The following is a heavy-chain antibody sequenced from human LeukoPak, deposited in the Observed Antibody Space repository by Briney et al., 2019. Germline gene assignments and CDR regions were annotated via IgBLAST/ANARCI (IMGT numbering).Heavy chain of an antibody. CDR3: ARAGDSGYGSDYYYYYMDV. CDR1: GGTFGSYT. CDR2: IITISGTA. J-gene: IGHJ6*03. V-gene: IGHV1-69*13. D-gene: IGHD5-12*01. Sequence: SVKVSCKASGGTFGSYTISWVRQAPGQGLEWMGGIITISGTANYAQKFQDRVTITADESTSTVYMELSSLRSEDTAVYYCARAGDSGYGSDYYYYYMDVWGKGTTVTISS.